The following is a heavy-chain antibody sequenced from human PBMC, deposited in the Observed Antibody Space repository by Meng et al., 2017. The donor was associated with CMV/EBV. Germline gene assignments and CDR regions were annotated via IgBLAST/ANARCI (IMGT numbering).Heavy chain of an antibody. D-gene: IGHD6-19*01. Sequence: GDRVTSNNATWNWIRQAPSRGLEWLGKRYYRTKWYNDYTVSVKSRITINPDTSKNQFSLQLNSVTPEDTAVYYCARGIAVAGTRFDYWGQGTLVTVSS. CDR3: ARGIAVAGTRFDY. CDR2: RYYRTKWYN. J-gene: IGHJ4*02. V-gene: IGHV6-1*01. CDR1: GDRVTSNNAT.